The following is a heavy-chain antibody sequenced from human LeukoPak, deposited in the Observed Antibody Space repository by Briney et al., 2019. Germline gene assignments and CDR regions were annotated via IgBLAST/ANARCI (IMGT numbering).Heavy chain of an antibody. D-gene: IGHD2-15*01. CDR3: AKGGGRQNAFDI. CDR1: GFTFSSYA. V-gene: IGHV3-30-3*01. CDR2: ISYDGSNK. Sequence: GGSLRLSCAASGFTFSSYAMHWVRQAPGKGLEWVAVISYDGSNKYYADSVKGRFTISRDNSKNTLYLQMNSLRAEDTAVYYCAKGGGRQNAFDIWGQGTMVTVSS. J-gene: IGHJ3*02.